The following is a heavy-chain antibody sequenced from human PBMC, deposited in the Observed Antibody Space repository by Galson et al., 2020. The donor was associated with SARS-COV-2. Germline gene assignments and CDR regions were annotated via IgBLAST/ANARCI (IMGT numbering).Heavy chain of an antibody. D-gene: IGHD3-22*01. CDR3: ARDSYYYESSGYYPPYYYYGMDV. CDR1: GFTFSSYG. J-gene: IGHJ6*02. Sequence: GGSLRLSCAASGFTFSSYGMHWVRQAPGKGLEWVAVIWYDGSNKYYADSVKGRFTISRDNSKNTLYLQMNSLRAEDTAVYYCARDSYYYESSGYYPPYYYYGMDVWGQGTTVTVAS. CDR2: IWYDGSNK. V-gene: IGHV3-33*01.